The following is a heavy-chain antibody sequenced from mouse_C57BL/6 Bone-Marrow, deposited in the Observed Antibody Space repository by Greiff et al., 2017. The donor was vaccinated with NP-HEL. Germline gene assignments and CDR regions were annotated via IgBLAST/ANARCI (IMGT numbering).Heavy chain of an antibody. CDR3: AREGGNYVSFAY. D-gene: IGHD2-1*01. J-gene: IGHJ3*01. V-gene: IGHV1-61*01. CDR1: GYTFTSYW. CDR2: IYPSDSET. Sequence: QVQLQQPGAELVRPGSSVKLSCKASGYTFTSYWMDWVKQRPGQGLEWIGDIYPSDSETHYNQKFKDKATLTVDKSTSTAYMHLSSLTSEDSAVYYCAREGGNYVSFAYWGQGTLVTVSA.